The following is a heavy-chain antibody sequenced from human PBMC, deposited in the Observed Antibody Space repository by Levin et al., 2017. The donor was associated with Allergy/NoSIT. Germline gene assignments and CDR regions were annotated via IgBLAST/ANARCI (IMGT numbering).Heavy chain of an antibody. V-gene: IGHV3-15*04. CDR3: TTDLWFGELLEDY. Sequence: GESLKISCAASGFTFSKAWMSWVRQAPGKGLEWVGRIESKSDGGATDYAAPVKGRFSISRDDSRSTLFLQMSSLKTEDTAVYYCTTDLWFGELLEDYWGPGTQVTVSS. CDR1: GFTFSKAW. CDR2: IESKSDGGAT. J-gene: IGHJ4*02. D-gene: IGHD3-10*01.